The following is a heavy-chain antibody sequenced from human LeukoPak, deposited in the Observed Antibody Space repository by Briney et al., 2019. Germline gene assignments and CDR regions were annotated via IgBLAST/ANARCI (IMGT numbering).Heavy chain of an antibody. V-gene: IGHV1-8*01. CDR2: MNPNSGNT. Sequence: ASVKVSCKASGYAFTSYDINWMRQATGQGLEWMGWMNPNSGNTGYAQKFQGRVTITRDTSASTAYMELSSLRSEDTAVYYCARVPRIRIAAAGMRFDPWGRGTLVTVSS. CDR3: ARVPRIRIAAAGMRFDP. D-gene: IGHD6-13*01. CDR1: GYAFTSYD. J-gene: IGHJ5*02.